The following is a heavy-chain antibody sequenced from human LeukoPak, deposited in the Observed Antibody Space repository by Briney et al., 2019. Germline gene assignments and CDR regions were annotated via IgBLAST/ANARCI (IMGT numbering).Heavy chain of an antibody. Sequence: RGSLRLSCVASGFTFNHYAMHWVRQAPGKGLGLVAVIWHDGSSQYYADSVKGRFTISRDNSMKTLYLEMNSLRVEDTAVYYCAKDAQRGFDYSNSLESWGQGTLVTVSS. CDR3: AKDAQRGFDYSNSLES. V-gene: IGHV3-33*06. CDR1: GFTFNHYA. CDR2: IWHDGSSQ. D-gene: IGHD4-11*01. J-gene: IGHJ5*01.